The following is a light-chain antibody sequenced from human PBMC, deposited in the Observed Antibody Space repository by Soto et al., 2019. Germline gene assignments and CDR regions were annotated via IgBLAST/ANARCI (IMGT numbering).Light chain of an antibody. Sequence: QFVLTQPPSASGTPGQRVTISCSGSSSNIGDNYVFWYQQFPGAAPKPLIFNNNQRPSGVPDRFSGAKSGTSASLSISGLRSEDEADYHCAAWDDSLSGWVFGGGTKLTVL. CDR1: SSNIGDNY. J-gene: IGLJ3*02. CDR2: NNN. V-gene: IGLV1-47*02. CDR3: AAWDDSLSGWV.